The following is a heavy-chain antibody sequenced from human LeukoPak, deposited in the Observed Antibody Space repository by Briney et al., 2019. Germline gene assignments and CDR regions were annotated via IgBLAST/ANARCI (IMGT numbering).Heavy chain of an antibody. V-gene: IGHV2-5*02. J-gene: IGHJ4*02. CDR2: IYWDDDK. CDR1: GFSLNTSGVG. D-gene: IGHD3-9*01. Sequence: SGPTLVKPTQTLTLTCTFSGFSLNTSGVGVGWIRQPPGKALEWLARIYWDDDKRYSPALKSRLTITKDMSKNQVVLTMSNMDPVDTATYYCAHSRGLTGKYHDVLTGYYFDSWGQGTLVTVSS. CDR3: AHSRGLTGKYHDVLTGYYFDS.